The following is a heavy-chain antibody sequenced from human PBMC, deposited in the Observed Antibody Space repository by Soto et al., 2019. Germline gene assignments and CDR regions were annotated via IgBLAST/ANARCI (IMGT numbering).Heavy chain of an antibody. J-gene: IGHJ4*02. CDR3: AKTDIVVVLTAAGVGNYFDY. Sequence: GGSLRLSCAASGFTFSNYAMSWVRQAPGKGLKCVSGISGSDGRTYYADSVRGRFIISRDNFKNMLYLQVNRLRAEDTAVYYCAKTDIVVVLTAAGVGNYFDYWGQGTRVTVSS. V-gene: IGHV3-23*01. CDR1: GFTFSNYA. CDR2: ISGSDGRT. D-gene: IGHD2-15*01.